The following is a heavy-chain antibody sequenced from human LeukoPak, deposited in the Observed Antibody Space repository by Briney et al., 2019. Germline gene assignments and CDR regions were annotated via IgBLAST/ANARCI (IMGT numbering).Heavy chain of an antibody. J-gene: IGHJ4*02. V-gene: IGHV1-46*01. Sequence: ASVKVSCKASGYTFTSYYLHWVRQAPGQGLEWMGIINPSGGSTTYAQKLQGRVTMTTDTSTSTAYMELRSLRSDDTAVYYCARVDSWSSSPPDYWGQGTLVTVSS. CDR3: ARVDSWSSSPPDY. D-gene: IGHD6-13*01. CDR1: GYTFTSYY. CDR2: INPSGGST.